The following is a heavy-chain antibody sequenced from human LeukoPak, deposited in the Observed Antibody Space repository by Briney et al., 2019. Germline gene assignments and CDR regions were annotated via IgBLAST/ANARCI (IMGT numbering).Heavy chain of an antibody. V-gene: IGHV1-2*02. CDR3: TREDY. Sequence: GASVKVSCKASGYTFSGFYIHWVRQAPGQGLEWMGWINSNSGATNYAQKFQGRVTMTRDTSISTAYMELSSLRSDDTAMCFCTREDYWGQGTLVTVSS. CDR1: GYTFSGFY. CDR2: INSNSGAT. J-gene: IGHJ4*02.